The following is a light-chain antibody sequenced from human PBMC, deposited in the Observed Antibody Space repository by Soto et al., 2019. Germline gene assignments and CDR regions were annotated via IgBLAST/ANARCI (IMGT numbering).Light chain of an antibody. Sequence: QSVLTQPASVSGSPGQSITISCTGTGSDVGGYNYVSWYQQHPGKAPKLMIYEVSNRPSGVSHRFSGSKSGNTASLTISGLQAEDEADYYCSSYTSSTTRVFGGGTQLTVL. V-gene: IGLV2-14*01. J-gene: IGLJ7*01. CDR1: GSDVGGYNY. CDR3: SSYTSSTTRV. CDR2: EVS.